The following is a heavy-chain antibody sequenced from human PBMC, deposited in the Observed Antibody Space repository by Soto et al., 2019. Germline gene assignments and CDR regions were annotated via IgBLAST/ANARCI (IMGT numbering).Heavy chain of an antibody. D-gene: IGHD2-2*01. CDR3: ARDGLGVVVVPAAMPY. CDR2: ISYDGSNK. J-gene: IGHJ4*02. Sequence: QVQLVESGGGVVQPGRSLRLSCAASGFTFSSYAMHWVRQALGKGLEWVAVISYDGSNKYYADSVKGRFTISRDNSKNTLYLQMNSLRAEDTAVYYCARDGLGVVVVPAAMPYWGQGTLVTVSS. CDR1: GFTFSSYA. V-gene: IGHV3-30-3*01.